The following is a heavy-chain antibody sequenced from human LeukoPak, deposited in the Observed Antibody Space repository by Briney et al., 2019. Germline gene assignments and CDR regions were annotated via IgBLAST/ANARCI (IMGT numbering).Heavy chain of an antibody. J-gene: IGHJ6*03. CDR1: GGTFSSYA. CDR2: VIPIFGTA. Sequence: SVKVSCKASGGTFSSYAISWVRQAPGQGLEWMGGVIPIFGTANYAQKFQGRVTITADKSTSTAYMELSSLRSEDTAVYYCARGDTAMRAGYYYMDVWGKGTTVTISS. V-gene: IGHV1-69*06. D-gene: IGHD5-18*01. CDR3: ARGDTAMRAGYYYMDV.